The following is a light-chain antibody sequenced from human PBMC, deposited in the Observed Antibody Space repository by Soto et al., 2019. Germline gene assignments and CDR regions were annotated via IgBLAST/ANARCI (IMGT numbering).Light chain of an antibody. J-gene: IGKJ2*01. CDR3: QQYNSYSPFT. CDR2: KAS. CDR1: QSISSW. Sequence: DIQMTQSPSTLSASVGDRVTITCRASQSISSWLAWYQQKPGKAPKLLIYKASSLESGVPSRFSGSGSGTEFTLTISSLQPDDFATYSCQQYNSYSPFTFGQGTKLEIQ. V-gene: IGKV1-5*03.